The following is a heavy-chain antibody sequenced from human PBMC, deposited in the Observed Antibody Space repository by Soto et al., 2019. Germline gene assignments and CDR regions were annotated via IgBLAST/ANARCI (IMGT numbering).Heavy chain of an antibody. D-gene: IGHD3-10*01. CDR3: GKGHRGANDAFDI. Sequence: GGSLRLSCAASGFTFSSYAMSWVRQAPGKGLEWVSAISGSGGSTYYADSVKGRCTISRDNSKNTLYLQMNSLRAEDTAVYYCGKGHRGANDAFDIWGHGTMVTVSS. CDR2: ISGSGGST. CDR1: GFTFSSYA. V-gene: IGHV3-23*01. J-gene: IGHJ3*02.